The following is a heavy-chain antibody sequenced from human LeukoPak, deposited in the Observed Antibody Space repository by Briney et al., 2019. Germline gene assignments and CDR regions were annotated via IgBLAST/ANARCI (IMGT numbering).Heavy chain of an antibody. J-gene: IGHJ3*02. V-gene: IGHV3-23*01. Sequence: GGSLRLSCAASGFTFSSYAMSWVRQAPGKGLEWVSAISGSGGSTYYADSVKGRFTISRDNSKNTLYLQMNSLRAEDTAVYYCAGDFWSGYYRIYAFDIWGQGTMVTVSS. CDR1: GFTFSSYA. D-gene: IGHD3-3*01. CDR2: ISGSGGST. CDR3: AGDFWSGYYRIYAFDI.